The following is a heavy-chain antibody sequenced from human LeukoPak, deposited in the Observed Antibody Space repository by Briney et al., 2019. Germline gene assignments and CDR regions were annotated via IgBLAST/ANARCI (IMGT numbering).Heavy chain of an antibody. J-gene: IGHJ5*02. CDR2: INPNNGGT. CDR1: RNTFTGYY. D-gene: IGHD3-10*01. CDR3: ASPDYYGSGSYRFDP. Sequence: ASVTVSCKASRNTFTGYYMHWVRQAPGQGLEWMGWINPNNGGTNYAQKFQGRVTMTSDTSISTAYMELSRLTSDDTAVYYCASPDYYGSGSYRFDPWGQGTLVTVSS. V-gene: IGHV1-2*02.